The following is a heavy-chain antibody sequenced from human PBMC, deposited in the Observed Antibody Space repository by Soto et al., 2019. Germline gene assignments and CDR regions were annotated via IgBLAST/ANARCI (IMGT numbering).Heavy chain of an antibody. D-gene: IGHD1-26*01. CDR1: GFTFSSYG. Sequence: QVQLVESGGGVVQPGRSLRLSCAASGFTFSSYGMHWVRQAPGKGLEWVAVISYDGSNKYYADSVKGRFTISRDNSKNTLYLQMNSLRAEDTAVYYCAKDGGWENYGIDVRGQGTTVTVSS. V-gene: IGHV3-30*18. CDR3: AKDGGWENYGIDV. CDR2: ISYDGSNK. J-gene: IGHJ6*02.